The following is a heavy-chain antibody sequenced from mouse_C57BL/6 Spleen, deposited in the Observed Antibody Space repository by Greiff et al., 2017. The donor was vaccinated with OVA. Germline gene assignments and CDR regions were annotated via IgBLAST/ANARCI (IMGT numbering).Heavy chain of an antibody. CDR2: IRNKANGYTT. V-gene: IGHV7-3*01. Sequence: EVMLVESGGGLVQPGGSLSLSCAASGFTFTDYYMSWVRQPPGKALEWLGFIRNKANGYTTEYSASGKGRFTISSDNSQSILYLQMNALRAEDSATYYCARPTGPYWYFDVWGTGTMVTVSS. CDR1: GFTFTDYY. CDR3: ARPTGPYWYFDV. J-gene: IGHJ1*03. D-gene: IGHD4-1*01.